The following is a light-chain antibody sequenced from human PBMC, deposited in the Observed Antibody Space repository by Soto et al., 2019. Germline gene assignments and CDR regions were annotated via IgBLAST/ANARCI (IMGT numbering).Light chain of an antibody. J-gene: IGLJ1*01. CDR3: QSADISGPYV. CDR1: NIGRKS. Sequence: SYELTQPPSVSVAPGETARITCGGNNIGRKSVHWYHQKPGQAPVLVIYYDSDRPSGIPERFSGSSSGTTVTLTISGVQAEDEADYYCQSADISGPYVFGIGTKVTVL. V-gene: IGLV3-21*01. CDR2: YDS.